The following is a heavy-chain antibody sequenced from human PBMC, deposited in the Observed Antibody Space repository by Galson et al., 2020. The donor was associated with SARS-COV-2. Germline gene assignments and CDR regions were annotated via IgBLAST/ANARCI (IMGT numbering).Heavy chain of an antibody. J-gene: IGHJ3*02. D-gene: IGHD3-22*01. CDR3: ATATIVRGVGGYYLRNDAFYN. CDR1: GFNFSHAW. CDR2: IESKTDGETT. Sequence: GGSLRLSCAASGFNFSHAWMSWVRQAPGKGLVWVGRIESKTDGETTDYAAPLRGRFTISRDDSQNTRYVQMNSLKTEDTAVYYCATATIVRGVGGYYLRNDAFYNWGQGTMVTDSS. V-gene: IGHV3-15*04.